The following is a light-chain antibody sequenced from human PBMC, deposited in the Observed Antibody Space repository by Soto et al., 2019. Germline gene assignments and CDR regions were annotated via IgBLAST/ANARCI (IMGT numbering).Light chain of an antibody. CDR2: GAS. J-gene: IGKJ1*01. CDR3: QQRSNWPRT. CDR1: QSVSSSF. Sequence: EIVLAPSPGTLSLSPGESATLSCRASQSVSSSFLAWYQQKAGQAPRLLIYGASRRATGIPDRFSGSGSGTDFTLTISSLEPEDFAVYYCQQRSNWPRTFGQGTKVDIK. V-gene: IGKV3D-20*02.